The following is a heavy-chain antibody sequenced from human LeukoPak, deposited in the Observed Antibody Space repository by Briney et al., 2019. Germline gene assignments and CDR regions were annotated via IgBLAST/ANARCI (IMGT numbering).Heavy chain of an antibody. D-gene: IGHD2-2*01. CDR1: GGSISYYY. CDR3: ARVSCSSTSCPRRDALDV. J-gene: IGHJ3*01. Sequence: SETLSLTCTVSGGSISYYYWSWIRQPPGKGLEWIGYIYYSGSTNYNPSLKSRVTISVDTSKNQFSLNLTSVTTADTAVYYCARVSCSSTSCPRRDALDVWGQGAMVTVSS. V-gene: IGHV4-59*01. CDR2: IYYSGST.